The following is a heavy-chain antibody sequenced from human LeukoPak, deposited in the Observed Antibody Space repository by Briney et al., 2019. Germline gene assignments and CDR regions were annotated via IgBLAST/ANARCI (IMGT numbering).Heavy chain of an antibody. CDR2: IYYSGST. CDR1: GGSISSGGYY. CDR3: ARSPPSGYGTPWYFDY. D-gene: IGHD5-18*01. Sequence: SQTLSLTCTVSGGSISSGGYYWSWIRQLPGKGLEWIGYIYYSGSTYYNPSLKSRVTISVDTSKNQFSLKLSSVTAADTAVYYCARSPPSGYGTPWYFDYWGQGTLVTVSS. J-gene: IGHJ4*02. V-gene: IGHV4-31*03.